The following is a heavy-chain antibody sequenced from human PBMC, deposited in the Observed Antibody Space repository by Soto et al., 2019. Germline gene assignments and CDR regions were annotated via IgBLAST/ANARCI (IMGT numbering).Heavy chain of an antibody. CDR2: IYYSGST. D-gene: IGHD6-6*01. V-gene: IGHV4-61*01. CDR3: AREIIAEYSSPGTEPGMDV. Sequence: NPXETLSLTCTVSGCSVSSGSYYWSWIRQPPGKGLEWIGYIYYSGSTNYNPSLKSRVTISVDTSKNQFSLKLSSVTAADTAVYYCAREIIAEYSSPGTEPGMDVWGQGPTVTVSS. J-gene: IGHJ6*02. CDR1: GCSVSSGSYY.